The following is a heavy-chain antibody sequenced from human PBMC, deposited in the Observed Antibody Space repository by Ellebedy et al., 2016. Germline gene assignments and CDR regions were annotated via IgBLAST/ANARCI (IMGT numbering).Heavy chain of an antibody. V-gene: IGHV4-4*07. CDR2: VYTNGDT. CDR1: GDSISSYF. CDR3: ASRRSGSED. D-gene: IGHD3-3*01. J-gene: IGHJ4*02. Sequence: SETLSLXXSVSGDSISSYFWSWIRQPAEKGLEWIGRVYTNGDTTYNPSLKSRVTMSVDTSKNQFSLKLTSVTAADTAVYYCASRRSGSEDWGQGTLVTVSS.